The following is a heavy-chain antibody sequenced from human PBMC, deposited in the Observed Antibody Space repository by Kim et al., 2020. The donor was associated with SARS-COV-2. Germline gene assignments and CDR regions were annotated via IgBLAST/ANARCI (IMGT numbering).Heavy chain of an antibody. CDR2: ISYDGSNK. CDR3: ARAHDYGDYVCLDY. J-gene: IGHJ4*02. V-gene: IGHV3-33*05. CDR1: GFTFSSYG. D-gene: IGHD4-17*01. Sequence: GGSLRLSCAASGFTFSSYGMHWVRQAPGKGLEWVAVISYDGSNKYYADSVKGRFTISRDNSKNTLYLQMNSLRAEDTAVYYCARAHDYGDYVCLDYWGQGTLVTVSS.